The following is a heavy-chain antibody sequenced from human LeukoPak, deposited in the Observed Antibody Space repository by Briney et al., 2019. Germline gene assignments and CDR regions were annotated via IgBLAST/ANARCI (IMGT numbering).Heavy chain of an antibody. Sequence: SETLSLTCTVSGGSISSGSYYWSWIRQPPGKGLEWIGYIYYSGSTTYNPSLKSRVTMSVDTSKNKFSLKLNSLTAADTAVYYCARVPISTTARGYFDYWGQGTLVTVSS. CDR2: IYYSGST. J-gene: IGHJ4*02. D-gene: IGHD4-17*01. CDR1: GGSISSGSYY. V-gene: IGHV4-61*01. CDR3: ARVPISTTARGYFDY.